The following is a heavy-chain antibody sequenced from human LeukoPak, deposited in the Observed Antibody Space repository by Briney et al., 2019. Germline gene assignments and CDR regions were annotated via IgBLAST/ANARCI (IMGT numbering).Heavy chain of an antibody. Sequence: GESLKISCKGSGYSFTSYWIAWVRQMPGKGLEWMGIIYPGDSDTRYSPSLQGQVTISADKSISTAYLQWSSLKASDTAMYYCACRVGSSSWFFDYWGQGTLVTVSS. V-gene: IGHV5-51*01. D-gene: IGHD6-13*01. CDR2: IYPGDSDT. CDR1: GYSFTSYW. J-gene: IGHJ4*02. CDR3: ACRVGSSSWFFDY.